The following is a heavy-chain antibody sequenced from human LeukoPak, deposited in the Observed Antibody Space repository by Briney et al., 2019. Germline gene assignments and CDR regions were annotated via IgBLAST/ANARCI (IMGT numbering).Heavy chain of an antibody. Sequence: AGGSLRLSCAASGFTFSSYSMNWVRQAPGKGLEWVSSISSSSSYIYYADSVKGRFTISRDNAKNSLYLQMNSLRAEDTAVYYRARSSPIMTPKAYYFDYWGQGTLVTVSS. D-gene: IGHD2-15*01. V-gene: IGHV3-21*01. CDR2: ISSSSSYI. J-gene: IGHJ4*02. CDR3: ARSSPIMTPKAYYFDY. CDR1: GFTFSSYS.